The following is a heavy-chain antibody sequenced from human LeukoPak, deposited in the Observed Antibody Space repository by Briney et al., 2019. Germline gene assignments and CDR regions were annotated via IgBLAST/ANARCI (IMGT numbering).Heavy chain of an antibody. Sequence: SETLSLTCTVSGGSISSYYWSWIRQPPGKGLEWIGYIYYSGSTNYNPSLKSRVTISVDTSKNQFSLKLSSVTAADTAVYYCARGGPYDFWSGYPTALWGVDVWGQGTTVTVSS. CDR3: ARGGPYDFWSGYPTALWGVDV. J-gene: IGHJ6*02. V-gene: IGHV4-59*01. CDR1: GGSISSYY. CDR2: IYYSGST. D-gene: IGHD3-3*01.